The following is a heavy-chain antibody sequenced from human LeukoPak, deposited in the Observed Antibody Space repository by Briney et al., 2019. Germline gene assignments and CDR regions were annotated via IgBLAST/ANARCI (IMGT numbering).Heavy chain of an antibody. Sequence: SGGSLRLSCAASGFSFSGYEMNWVRQAPGKGLEWISYIDNSGFTIYYARSVEGRFTISRDNAKNSLYLQMNSLRDDDTAVYYCVRDQGMTGALDFWGQGTVVTVSS. V-gene: IGHV3-48*03. CDR3: VRDQGMTGALDF. CDR1: GFSFSGYE. CDR2: IDNSGFTI. J-gene: IGHJ3*01.